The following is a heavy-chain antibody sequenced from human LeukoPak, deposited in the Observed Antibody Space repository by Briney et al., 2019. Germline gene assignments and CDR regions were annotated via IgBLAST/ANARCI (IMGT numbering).Heavy chain of an antibody. CDR2: ITHNGDDS. J-gene: IGHJ4*02. D-gene: IGHD1-26*01. Sequence: GGSLRLSCAASGFTFDNYAMSRVRQAPGKGLEWISAITHNGDDSYHADSVKGRFTISRDNSKNTLNLQMNSLRVEDSAVYYCAKGSRASRPYYFDFWGQGTLVTVSS. CDR1: GFTFDNYA. V-gene: IGHV3-23*01. CDR3: AKGSRASRPYYFDF.